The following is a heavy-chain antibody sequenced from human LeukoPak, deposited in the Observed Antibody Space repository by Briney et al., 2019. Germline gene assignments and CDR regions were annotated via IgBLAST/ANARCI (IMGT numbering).Heavy chain of an antibody. D-gene: IGHD3-22*01. J-gene: IGHJ3*02. Sequence: GGSLRLSFAASGFTFEDYAMHGVRHAPGKGLEWVSLISGDGGSTYYADFVKGRFTISRDNSKNSLYLQMNSLRTKDTALYYCAKVASGYYTQEDAFDIWGQGTMVTVSS. CDR1: GFTFEDYA. CDR2: ISGDGGST. V-gene: IGHV3-43*02. CDR3: AKVASGYYTQEDAFDI.